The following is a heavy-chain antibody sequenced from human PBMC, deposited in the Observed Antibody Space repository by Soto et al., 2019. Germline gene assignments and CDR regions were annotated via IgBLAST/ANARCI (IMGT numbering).Heavy chain of an antibody. J-gene: IGHJ6*02. V-gene: IGHV3-9*01. CDR2: MYSSGDV. CDR3: VKDNLSGGADV. Sequence: VQLVESGGALIQPGRSLRLSCATSGFALSGSAMHWVRQVPGGGLEWVSGMYSSGDVGYADSVQGRFIMSRDVARNSLYLQMNSLPADDTALYYCVKDNLSGGADVWGQGTTVIVSS. CDR1: GFALSGSA. D-gene: IGHD3-10*02.